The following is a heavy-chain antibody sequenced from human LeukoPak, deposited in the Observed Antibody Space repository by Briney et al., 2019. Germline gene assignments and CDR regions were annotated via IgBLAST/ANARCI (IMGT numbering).Heavy chain of an antibody. CDR2: ISWDSGSI. Sequence: GGSLRLSCAASGFTFDDYAMHWVRQAPGKGLEWVSGISWDSGSIGYADSVKGRFTISRDNAKNSLYLQMNSLRAEDTAVYYCASLNRYYFDYWGQGTLVTVSS. CDR1: GFTFDDYA. V-gene: IGHV3-9*01. CDR3: ASLNRYYFDY. J-gene: IGHJ4*02.